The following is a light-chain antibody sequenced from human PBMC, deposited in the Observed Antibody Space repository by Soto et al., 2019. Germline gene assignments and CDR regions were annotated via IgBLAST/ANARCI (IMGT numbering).Light chain of an antibody. J-gene: IGKJ2*01. Sequence: EIVITQSPATLSVSPGERATLTCRASQSVSSNLAWYQQKPGQAPRLLIYGASTRATGIPARFSGSGSGTEFTLTISSLQSEDFAVYYCQQYNNWPPATYTFGQGTKLEIK. CDR2: GAS. CDR3: QQYNNWPPATYT. V-gene: IGKV3-15*01. CDR1: QSVSSN.